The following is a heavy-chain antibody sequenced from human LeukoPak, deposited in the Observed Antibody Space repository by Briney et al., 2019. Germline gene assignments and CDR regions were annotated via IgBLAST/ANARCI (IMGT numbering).Heavy chain of an antibody. D-gene: IGHD6-13*01. CDR2: INPNNGGT. CDR1: GYTFTCYY. Sequence: ASVKVSCKASGYTFTCYYMHWVRQAPGQGLEWMGWINPNNGGTNYAQKFQGRVTMTRDTSISTAYMELSSLRSDDTAVYYCAREPGSIAAAGGWGQGTLVTVSS. V-gene: IGHV1-2*02. CDR3: AREPGSIAAAGG. J-gene: IGHJ4*02.